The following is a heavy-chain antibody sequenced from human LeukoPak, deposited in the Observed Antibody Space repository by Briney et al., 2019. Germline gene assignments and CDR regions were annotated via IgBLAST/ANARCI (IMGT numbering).Heavy chain of an antibody. J-gene: IGHJ4*02. Sequence: PSETLSLTCTVSGGSISSYYWSWIRQPPGKGLEWIGYIYYSGSTNYNPSLKSRVTMSLDTSKNQFSLKLSSVTAADTAIYYCARHYSGTVPPAYWGQGTLVTVSS. D-gene: IGHD1-1*01. V-gene: IGHV4-59*08. CDR1: GGSISSYY. CDR2: IYYSGST. CDR3: ARHYSGTVPPAY.